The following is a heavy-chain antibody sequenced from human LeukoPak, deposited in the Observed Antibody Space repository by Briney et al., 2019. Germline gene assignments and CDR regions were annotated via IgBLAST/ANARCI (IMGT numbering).Heavy chain of an antibody. D-gene: IGHD5-12*01. CDR3: AKDKAPLYSGYDWDLDF. J-gene: IGHJ4*02. CDR1: GFTFHHYA. Sequence: GGSLRLSCAASGFTFHHYAIHWVRQVPGKGLEWVSGIYWNSASIGYADSVKGRFTLSRDNAKNSVFLQMDSLRAEDTALYYCAKDKAPLYSGYDWDLDFWGQGTLVTVSS. V-gene: IGHV3-9*01. CDR2: IYWNSASI.